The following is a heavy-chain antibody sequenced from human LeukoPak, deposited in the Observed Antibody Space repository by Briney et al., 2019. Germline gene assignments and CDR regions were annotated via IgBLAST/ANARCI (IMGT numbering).Heavy chain of an antibody. J-gene: IGHJ6*02. CDR1: GGLISSSGNFY. V-gene: IGHV4-39*01. CDR3: ARQGAITARRTHYYAMDV. Sequence: SETLSLTCSVSGGLISSSGNFYWGWIRQIPGKGLEWIGSVYYTGYSYDNPSLKSRVTVSVDTSKNQFSLKLNSVTAADTAIYYCARQGAITARRTHYYAMDVWGPGTTVTVSS. CDR2: VYYTGYS. D-gene: IGHD1-20*01.